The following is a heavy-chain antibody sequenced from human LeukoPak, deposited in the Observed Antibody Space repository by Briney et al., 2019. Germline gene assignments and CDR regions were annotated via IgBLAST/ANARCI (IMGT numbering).Heavy chain of an antibody. CDR1: GGSISSSNW. Sequence: SETLSLTCAVSGGSISSSNWWSWVRQPPGKGLEWIGEIYHSGSTYYNPSLRSRVTISVDTSKDQFSLKLSSVTAADTAVYYCARHHDFWRSYHNYYYGMDVWGQGTTVTVSS. CDR2: IYHSGST. D-gene: IGHD3-3*01. V-gene: IGHV4-4*02. CDR3: ARHHDFWRSYHNYYYGMDV. J-gene: IGHJ6*02.